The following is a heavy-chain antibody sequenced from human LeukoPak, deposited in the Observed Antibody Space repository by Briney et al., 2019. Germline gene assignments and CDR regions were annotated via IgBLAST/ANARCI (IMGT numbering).Heavy chain of an antibody. D-gene: IGHD3-9*01. V-gene: IGHV4-59*01. CDR1: GGSISSYY. CDR3: ARVFSDWSFDY. J-gene: IGHJ4*02. Sequence: SSETLSLTCTVSGGSISSYYWSWVRQPPGKGLEWIGYIYDSGSTKYNPSLKSRVIISEDTSKNQFSLKLSSVTAADTAVYYCARVFSDWSFDYRGQGTLVTVSS. CDR2: IYDSGST.